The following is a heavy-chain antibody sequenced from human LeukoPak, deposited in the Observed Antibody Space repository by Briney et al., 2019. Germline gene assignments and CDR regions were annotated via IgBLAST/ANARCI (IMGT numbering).Heavy chain of an antibody. CDR1: GGSISSSSYY. J-gene: IGHJ5*02. CDR3: ARPLGITGTDWFDP. Sequence: SETLSLTCTVSGGSISSSSYYWGWIRQPPGKGLEWIGSIYYSGSTYYNPSLKSRVTISVDTSKNQFSLTLSSVTAADTAVYYCARPLGITGTDWFDPWGQGTLVTVSS. D-gene: IGHD1-20*01. V-gene: IGHV4-39*01. CDR2: IYYSGST.